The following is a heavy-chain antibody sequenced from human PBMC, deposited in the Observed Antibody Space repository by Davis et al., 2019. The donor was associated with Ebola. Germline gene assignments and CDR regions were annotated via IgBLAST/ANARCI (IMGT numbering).Heavy chain of an antibody. Sequence: GESLKISCAASGFSIRSYEMNWVRQAPGKGLEWVANIKQDGSEKYYVDSVKGRFTISRDNAKNSLYLQMNSLRAEDTAVYYCARDRTTYFGMDVWGQGTTVTVSS. V-gene: IGHV3-7*03. CDR3: ARDRTTYFGMDV. J-gene: IGHJ6*02. CDR2: IKQDGSEK. CDR1: GFSIRSYE. D-gene: IGHD4-17*01.